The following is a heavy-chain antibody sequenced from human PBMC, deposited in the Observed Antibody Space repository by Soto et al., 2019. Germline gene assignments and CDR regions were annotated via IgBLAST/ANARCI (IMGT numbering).Heavy chain of an antibody. CDR3: TTYNRPPYHFDY. CDR1: GGSISLYY. Sequence: SDTLSLTCTLSGGSISLYYWGWIRQPPGKGLEWIGYIYYSGSTNYNPSLPSRVTMSIDTSKNQFPLKLSSVTAADTAVYYCTTYNRPPYHFDYWGQGALVTVSS. D-gene: IGHD1-20*01. V-gene: IGHV4-59*08. J-gene: IGHJ4*02. CDR2: IYYSGST.